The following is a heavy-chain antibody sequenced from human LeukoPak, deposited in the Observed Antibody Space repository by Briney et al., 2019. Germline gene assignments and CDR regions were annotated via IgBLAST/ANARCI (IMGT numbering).Heavy chain of an antibody. D-gene: IGHD5-18*01. CDR3: AREGRYSYGPAGYYYYYYGTDV. Sequence: PGGSLRLSCAASGFTFSSYEMNWVRQAPGKGLEWVSYISSSGSTIYYADSVKGRFTISRDNAKNSLYLQMNSLRAEDTAVYYCAREGRYSYGPAGYYYYYYGTDVWGQGTTVTVSS. J-gene: IGHJ6*02. CDR2: ISSSGSTI. V-gene: IGHV3-48*03. CDR1: GFTFSSYE.